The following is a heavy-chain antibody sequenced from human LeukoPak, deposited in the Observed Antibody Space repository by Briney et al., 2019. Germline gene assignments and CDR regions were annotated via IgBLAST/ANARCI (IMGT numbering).Heavy chain of an antibody. Sequence: PVASVKVSCKVSGYTLTELSMHWVRQAPGKGLEWMGGFYPEDGETIYAQKFQGRVTMTEDTSTDTAYMELSSLRSEDTAVYYCATLPQNCSSTSCRYYYYYMDVWGKGTTVTVSS. CDR1: GYTLTELS. V-gene: IGHV1-24*01. J-gene: IGHJ6*03. D-gene: IGHD2-2*01. CDR2: FYPEDGET. CDR3: ATLPQNCSSTSCRYYYYYMDV.